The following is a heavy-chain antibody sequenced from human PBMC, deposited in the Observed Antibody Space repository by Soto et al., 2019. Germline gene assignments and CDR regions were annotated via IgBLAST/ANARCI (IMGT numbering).Heavy chain of an antibody. CDR2: ISSSSSTI. D-gene: IGHD2-2*01. Sequence: GGSLRLSCAASGFTFSSYSMNWVRQAPGKGLEWVSYISSSSSTIYYADSVKGRFTISRDNAKNSLYLQMNSLRVEDTAVYYCAGGCSSTSCYGDDAFDIWGQGTMVTVSS. J-gene: IGHJ3*02. CDR1: GFTFSSYS. CDR3: AGGCSSTSCYGDDAFDI. V-gene: IGHV3-48*01.